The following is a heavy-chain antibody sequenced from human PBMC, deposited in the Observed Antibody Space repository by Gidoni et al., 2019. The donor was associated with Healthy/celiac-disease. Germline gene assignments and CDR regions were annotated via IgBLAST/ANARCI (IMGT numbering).Heavy chain of an antibody. CDR3: ASPFYSNYVFDY. J-gene: IGHJ4*02. V-gene: IGHV3-30-3*01. CDR1: GFTFSSYA. CDR2: ISYDGSNK. D-gene: IGHD4-4*01. Sequence: QVQLVESGGGVVQPGRSLRLSCAASGFTFSSYAMHWVRQAPGKGLEWVAVISYDGSNKYYADSVKGRFTISRDNSKNTLYLQMNSLRAEDTAVYYCASPFYSNYVFDYWGQGTLVTVSS.